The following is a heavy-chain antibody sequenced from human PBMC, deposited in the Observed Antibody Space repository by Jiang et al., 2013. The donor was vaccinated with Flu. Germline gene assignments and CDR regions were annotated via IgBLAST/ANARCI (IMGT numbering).Heavy chain of an antibody. CDR1: GGSISSYY. V-gene: IGHV4-59*01. D-gene: IGHD5-18*01. CDR2: IYYSGST. Sequence: GPGLVKPSETLSLTCTVSGGSISSYYWSWIRQPPGKGLEWIGYIYYSGSTNYNPSLKSRVTISVDTSKNQFSLKLSSVTAADTAVYYCARAVSRGSRIQLWLHPWFDPWGQGTLVTVSS. CDR3: ARAVSRGSRIQLWLHPWFDP. J-gene: IGHJ5*02.